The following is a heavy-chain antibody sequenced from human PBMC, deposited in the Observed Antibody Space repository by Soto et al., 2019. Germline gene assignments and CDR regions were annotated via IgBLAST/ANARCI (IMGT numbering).Heavy chain of an antibody. CDR1: GGSISSYY. V-gene: IGHV4-59*01. D-gene: IGHD3-3*01. Sequence: SETLSLTCTVSGGSISSYYWSWIRQPPGKGLEWIGYIYYSGSTNYNPSLKSRVTISVDTSKNQFSLKLSSVTAADTAVYYCARAVAYDFWSGYYYFDSWGQGALVTVSA. CDR2: IYYSGST. CDR3: ARAVAYDFWSGYYYFDS. J-gene: IGHJ4*02.